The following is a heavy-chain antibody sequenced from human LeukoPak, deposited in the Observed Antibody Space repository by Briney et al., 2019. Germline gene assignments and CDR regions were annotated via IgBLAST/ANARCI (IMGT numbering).Heavy chain of an antibody. Sequence: ASVKVSCKASGYTFTSYGISWVRQAPGQGLEWRGWISAYNGNTNYAQKLQGRVTMTTDTSTSTAYMELRSLRSDDTAVYYCAVTYYYDSSGYSHLGIWGQGTMVTVSS. J-gene: IGHJ3*02. V-gene: IGHV1-18*01. D-gene: IGHD3-22*01. CDR2: ISAYNGNT. CDR1: GYTFTSYG. CDR3: AVTYYYDSSGYSHLGI.